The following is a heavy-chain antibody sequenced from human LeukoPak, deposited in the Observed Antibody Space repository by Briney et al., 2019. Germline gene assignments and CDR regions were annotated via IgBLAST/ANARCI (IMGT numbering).Heavy chain of an antibody. CDR2: ISTTSTIM. J-gene: IGHJ4*02. Sequence: GGSLRLSCATSGFTFSDSYMTWIRQAPGKGLEWISYISTTSTIMYYADSVKGRFTISRDNAKNSLYLQMNSLRADDTAVYYCVRVRGTSASPYFDFWGQGTLVTVSS. V-gene: IGHV3-11*01. D-gene: IGHD2-2*01. CDR1: GFTFSDSY. CDR3: VRVRGTSASPYFDF.